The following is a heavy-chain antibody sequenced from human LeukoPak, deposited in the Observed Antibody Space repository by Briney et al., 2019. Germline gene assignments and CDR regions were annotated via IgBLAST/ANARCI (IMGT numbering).Heavy chain of an antibody. V-gene: IGHV3-23*01. Sequence: GGSLRLSCAASGFTFSSYAMSWVRQAPGKGLEWVSAISGSGGSTYYADSVKGRFTISRDNSKNTLYLQMNSLRAEDTAVYYCAKEPIPLIAVAGHDGFDYWGQGTLVTASS. D-gene: IGHD6-19*01. J-gene: IGHJ4*02. CDR3: AKEPIPLIAVAGHDGFDY. CDR2: ISGSGGST. CDR1: GFTFSSYA.